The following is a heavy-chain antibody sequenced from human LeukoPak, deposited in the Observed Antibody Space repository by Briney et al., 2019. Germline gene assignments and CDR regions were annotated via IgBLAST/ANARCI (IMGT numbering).Heavy chain of an antibody. CDR3: ARIPFRELREDAFDI. D-gene: IGHD1-7*01. Sequence: SETLSLTCTVSGGSISSGGYYWSWIRQPPGKGLEWIGYIYHSGSTYYNPSLKSRVTISVDRSKNQFSLKLSSVTAADTAVYYCARIPFRELREDAFDIWGQGTMVTVSS. V-gene: IGHV4-30-2*01. CDR2: IYHSGST. CDR1: GGSISSGGYY. J-gene: IGHJ3*02.